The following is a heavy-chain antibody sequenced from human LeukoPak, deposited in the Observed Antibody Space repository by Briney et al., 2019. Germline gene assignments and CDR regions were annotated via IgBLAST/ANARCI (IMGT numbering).Heavy chain of an antibody. Sequence: TGGSLTLSCDASGFTFSFYWMNWVRQAPGKGLEWVANIKQDGSEKYYVDSVKGRFTISRDNAKNSLYLQMNSLRAEDTAVYYCARDQRGYSYGFFDYWGQGTLVTVSS. J-gene: IGHJ4*02. CDR2: IKQDGSEK. CDR1: GFTFSFYW. V-gene: IGHV3-7*01. D-gene: IGHD5-18*01. CDR3: ARDQRGYSYGFFDY.